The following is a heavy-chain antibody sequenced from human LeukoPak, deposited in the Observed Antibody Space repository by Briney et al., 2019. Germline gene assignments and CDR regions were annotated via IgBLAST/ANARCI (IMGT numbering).Heavy chain of an antibody. D-gene: IGHD1-26*01. CDR3: TTDLRRGRHGVDY. CDR2: VRSKTYGGTT. J-gene: IGHJ4*02. Sequence: PGGSLRLSCAASGFTFGDYAMTWVRQAPGKGLEWVGFVRSKTYGGTTEYGASVKGRFTISRDDSKSIAYRQMNSLKTEDTPVYYCTTDLRRGRHGVDYWGQGTLVTVSS. V-gene: IGHV3-49*04. CDR1: GFTFGDYA.